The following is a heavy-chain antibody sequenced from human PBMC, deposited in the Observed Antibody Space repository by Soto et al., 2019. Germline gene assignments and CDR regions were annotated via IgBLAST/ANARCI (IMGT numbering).Heavy chain of an antibody. D-gene: IGHD3-3*01. J-gene: IGHJ5*02. CDR3: ARELRFLATGDNWFDP. Sequence: SETLSLTCTVSGGSISRYYWSWIRQPPGKGLEWIGYIYYSGSTNYNPSLKSRVTISVDTSKNQFSLKLSSVTAADTAVYYCARELRFLATGDNWFDPWGQGTLVSVSS. V-gene: IGHV4-59*12. CDR1: GGSISRYY. CDR2: IYYSGST.